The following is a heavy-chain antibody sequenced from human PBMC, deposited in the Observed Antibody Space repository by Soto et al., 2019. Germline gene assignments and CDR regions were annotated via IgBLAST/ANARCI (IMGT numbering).Heavy chain of an antibody. Sequence: QVQLQASGPGLVKPSATLSLTCTVSGGSISSYYWSWIRQPPGKGLEWIGYIYYSGCTNYTPSRTSRGTRSADTPKNPCALKLSSVTAADTAVYYCAKEGSKDDYDYYAMDVGGQGTTVTVSS. CDR2: IYYSGCT. V-gene: IGHV4-59*01. J-gene: IGHJ6*02. CDR3: AKEGSKDDYDYYAMDV. D-gene: IGHD2-15*01. CDR1: GGSISSYY.